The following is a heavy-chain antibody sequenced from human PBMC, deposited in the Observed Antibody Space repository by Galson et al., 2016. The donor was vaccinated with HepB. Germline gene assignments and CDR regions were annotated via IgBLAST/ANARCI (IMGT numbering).Heavy chain of an antibody. J-gene: IGHJ4*02. D-gene: IGHD4-17*01. Sequence: SLRLSCAASGFTFSNYWMHWVRQAPGKGLVWVSRIIGDGSGANYADSVKGRFTISRDNDKNTVYLQMNSLKVDDTATYYCARYTVTTAGDHWGQGTLVTVSS. CDR1: GFTFSNYW. V-gene: IGHV3-74*01. CDR3: ARYTVTTAGDH. CDR2: IIGDGSGA.